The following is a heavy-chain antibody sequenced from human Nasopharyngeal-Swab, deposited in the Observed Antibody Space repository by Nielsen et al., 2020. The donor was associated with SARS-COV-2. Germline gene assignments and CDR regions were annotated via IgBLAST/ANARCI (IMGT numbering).Heavy chain of an antibody. D-gene: IGHD6-19*01. CDR3: ARRAFSSTSLWFDP. V-gene: IGHV4-34*01. Sequence: GSLRLSCAIYGEPSSGYYWTWIRQPPGKGLEWIGIIYYTGSTYYSPSLKSRVTISVDTSKNQFSLKLSSVTAADTAVYYCARRAFSSTSLWFDPWGQGTLVTVSS. J-gene: IGHJ5*02. CDR1: GEPSSGYY. CDR2: IYYTGST.